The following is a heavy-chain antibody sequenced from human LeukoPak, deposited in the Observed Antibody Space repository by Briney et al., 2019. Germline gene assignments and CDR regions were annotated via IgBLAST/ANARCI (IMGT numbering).Heavy chain of an antibody. CDR3: ARGESFQLRRAFDI. D-gene: IGHD4-23*01. V-gene: IGHV4-59*01. J-gene: IGHJ3*02. Sequence: SETLSLTCTVSGGSISSYYWSWIRQPPGKGLGWIGYIYYSGSTNYNPSLKSRVTISVDTSKNQFSLRLSAVTAADTAVYYCARGESFQLRRAFDIWGQGTMVTVSS. CDR1: GGSISSYY. CDR2: IYYSGST.